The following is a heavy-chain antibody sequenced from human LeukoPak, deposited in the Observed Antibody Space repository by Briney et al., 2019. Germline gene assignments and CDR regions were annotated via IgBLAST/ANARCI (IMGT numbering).Heavy chain of an antibody. CDR1: GFTFSNYA. CDR3: AKPDDFWSGYPDY. J-gene: IGHJ4*02. CDR2: ISGSGGRT. Sequence: GGSLRLSCAASGFTFSNYAMTWVRQAPGKGLEWVSSISGSGGRTYYADSVKGRFTISRDNSKNTLYLQMNSLRAEDTAVYYCAKPDDFWSGYPDYRGQGTLVTVSS. V-gene: IGHV3-23*01. D-gene: IGHD3-3*01.